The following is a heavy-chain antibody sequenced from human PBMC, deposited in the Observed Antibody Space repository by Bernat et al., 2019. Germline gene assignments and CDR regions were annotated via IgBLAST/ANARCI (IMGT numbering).Heavy chain of an antibody. Sequence: VQLVESGGGVVQPGRSLRLSCAASGFTFSSYGMHWVRQAPGKGLVWVSRINSDGSSTSYADSVKGRFTISRDNAKNTLYLQMNSLRAEDTAVYYCARDPGYGEPFDYWGQGTLVTVSS. D-gene: IGHD4-17*01. CDR3: ARDPGYGEPFDY. V-gene: IGHV3-74*01. CDR2: INSDGSST. CDR1: GFTFSSYG. J-gene: IGHJ4*02.